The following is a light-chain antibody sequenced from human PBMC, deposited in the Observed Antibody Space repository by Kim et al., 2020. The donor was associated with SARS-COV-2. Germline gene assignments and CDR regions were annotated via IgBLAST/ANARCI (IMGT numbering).Light chain of an antibody. CDR1: QSGSSD. CDR2: ETS. J-gene: IGKJ5*01. V-gene: IGKV3D-15*01. Sequence: SVSPGERATLSCRASQSGSSDLAWYQHKPGQAPRLLIYETSTRATGIPARFSGSGSGTEFTLTISSLQSEDFAVYYCQQYHNMITFGQGTRLEIK. CDR3: QQYHNMIT.